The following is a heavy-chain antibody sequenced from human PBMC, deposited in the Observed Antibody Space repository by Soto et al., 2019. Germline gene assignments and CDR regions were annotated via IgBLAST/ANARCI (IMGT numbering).Heavy chain of an antibody. CDR3: ARGLLPSDVYYYYYYMDV. CDR1: GYTFTSYD. J-gene: IGHJ6*03. D-gene: IGHD3-10*01. Sequence: ASVKVSCKASGYTFTSYDINWVRQATGQGLEWMGWMNPNSGNTGYAQKFQGRVTMTRNTSISTAYMELSSLRSEDTAVYYCARGLLPSDVYYYYYYMDVWGKGTTVTVS. CDR2: MNPNSGNT. V-gene: IGHV1-8*01.